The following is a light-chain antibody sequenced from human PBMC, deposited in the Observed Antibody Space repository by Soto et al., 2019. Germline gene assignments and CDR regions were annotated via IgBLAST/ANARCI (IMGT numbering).Light chain of an antibody. CDR1: QSVRDN. J-gene: IGKJ4*01. CDR3: QQYDNRPLT. Sequence: EIVMTQSPATLSVSPGERATLSCRASQSVRDNLAWYQQKPGQAPRLRIYGASIKATGTPARFSGSGSGTEFSLTISSLQSDDSVVYYWQQYDNRPLTFGGGTKVEIK. V-gene: IGKV3D-15*01. CDR2: GAS.